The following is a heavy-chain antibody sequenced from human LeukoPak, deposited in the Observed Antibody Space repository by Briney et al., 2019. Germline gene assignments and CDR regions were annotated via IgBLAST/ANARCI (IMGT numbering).Heavy chain of an antibody. V-gene: IGHV1-3*01. J-gene: IGHJ6*04. Sequence: ASVKVSCKASGYTFTSYAMHWVRQASGQRLEWMGWINAGNGNTEYSQKFQGRVTITRDTSASTAYMELSSLRSEDTAVYYCARLESTTMVRGVIKDGMDVWGKGTTVTVSS. CDR3: ARLESTTMVRGVIKDGMDV. CDR1: GYTFTSYA. D-gene: IGHD3-10*01. CDR2: INAGNGNT.